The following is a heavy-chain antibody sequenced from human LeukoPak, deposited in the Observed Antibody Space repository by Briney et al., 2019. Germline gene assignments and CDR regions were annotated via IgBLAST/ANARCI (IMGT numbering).Heavy chain of an antibody. CDR1: GFTFSSYA. D-gene: IGHD6-19*01. CDR2: ISGSGGST. Sequence: TGGSLRLSCAASGFTFSSYAMSWVRQAPGKGLEWVSAISGSGGSTYYADSVKGRFTISRDNSKSTLYLQMNSLRAEDTAVYYCAKDQAGPYEYWGQGTLVTVSS. V-gene: IGHV3-23*01. CDR3: AKDQAGPYEY. J-gene: IGHJ4*02.